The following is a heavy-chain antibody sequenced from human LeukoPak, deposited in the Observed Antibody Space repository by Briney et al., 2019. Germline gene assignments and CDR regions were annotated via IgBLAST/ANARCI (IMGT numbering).Heavy chain of an antibody. V-gene: IGHV4-59*01. J-gene: IGHJ6*03. CDR3: ARGRCSGGSCSNYYYYYMDV. Sequence: SETLSLTCTVSGGSISSYYWSWMRLPPGKGLEWIGYIYYSGSTNYNPSLKSRVTISVDTSKNQFSLKLSSVTAADTAVYYCARGRCSGGSCSNYYYYYMDVWGKGTTVTVSS. CDR2: IYYSGST. D-gene: IGHD2-15*01. CDR1: GGSISSYY.